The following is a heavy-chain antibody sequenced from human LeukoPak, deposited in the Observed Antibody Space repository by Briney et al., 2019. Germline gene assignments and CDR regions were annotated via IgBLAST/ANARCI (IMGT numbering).Heavy chain of an antibody. D-gene: IGHD2-2*01. J-gene: IGHJ4*02. CDR1: GFTFSSYS. CDR3: ARGCRSTSCSIDY. V-gene: IGHV3-21*01. CDR2: ISSSSSYI. Sequence: GGSLRLSCAASGFTFSSYSMNWVRQAPGKGLEWVSSISSSSSYIYYADSVKGRFTISRDNAKNSLYLQMNSLRAEDTAVYYCARGCRSTSCSIDYWGQGTLVTVSS.